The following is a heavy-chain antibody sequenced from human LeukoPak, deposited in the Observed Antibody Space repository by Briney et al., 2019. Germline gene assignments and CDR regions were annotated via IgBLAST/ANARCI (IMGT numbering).Heavy chain of an antibody. CDR2: ISGTGGST. CDR3: ARADGDYRGYFDY. V-gene: IGHV3-23*01. J-gene: IGHJ4*02. CDR1: GFTFSSYA. Sequence: GGSLRLSCAASGFTFSSYAMSWVRQAPGKGLEWVSTISGTGGSTYYADSVKGQFTISRDNSKNTLYLQMNSLRAEDTAVYYCARADGDYRGYFDYWGQGTLVTVSS. D-gene: IGHD4-17*01.